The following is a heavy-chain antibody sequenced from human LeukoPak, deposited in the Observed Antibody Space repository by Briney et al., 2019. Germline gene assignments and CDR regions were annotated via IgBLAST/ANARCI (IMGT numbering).Heavy chain of an antibody. CDR1: GFTCSRYT. J-gene: IGHJ4*02. CDR2: ISTSSIYI. V-gene: IGHV3-21*01. Sequence: GGSLRLSCAASGFTCSRYTMNWVRQAPGKGLEWVSSISTSSIYIYSADSVKGRFTISRDNAKNSLYLQMNSLGGEDTAVYYCARDLYGDYENYWGQGTLVTVSS. D-gene: IGHD4-17*01. CDR3: ARDLYGDYENY.